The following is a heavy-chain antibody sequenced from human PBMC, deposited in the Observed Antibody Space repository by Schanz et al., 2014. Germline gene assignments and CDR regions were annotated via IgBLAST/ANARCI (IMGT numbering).Heavy chain of an antibody. CDR3: AKNQYDDVDLSSFYFDF. Sequence: EVHLLDSGGGLVQPGGSLRLSCAASGFTFSSYAMSWVRQAPGKGLEWVSSISSGGNPYYANSVKGRFTISRDSSKNTLYLQMNSLRPEDTAIYYCAKNQYDDVDLSSFYFDFWGQGTLVTVSS. V-gene: IGHV3-23*01. CDR2: ISSGGNP. J-gene: IGHJ4*02. CDR1: GFTFSSYA. D-gene: IGHD3-10*02.